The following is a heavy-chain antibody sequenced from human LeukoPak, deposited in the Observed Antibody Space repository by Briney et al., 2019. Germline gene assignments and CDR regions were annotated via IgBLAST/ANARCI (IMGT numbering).Heavy chain of an antibody. Sequence: GSVKVSCKASGYIFTGYYVNWVRQAPGQGLEWVGWINPNSGGTNYAQKFQGRVTMTRDTSISTAYMELSRLRSDDTAVYYCARRSCSGGSCYPLSRYYMDVWGKGTTVTVSS. CDR1: GYIFTGYY. CDR2: INPNSGGT. D-gene: IGHD2-15*01. V-gene: IGHV1-2*02. CDR3: ARRSCSGGSCYPLSRYYMDV. J-gene: IGHJ6*03.